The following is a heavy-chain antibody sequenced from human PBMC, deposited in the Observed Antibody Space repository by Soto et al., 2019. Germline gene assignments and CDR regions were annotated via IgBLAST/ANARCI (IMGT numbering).Heavy chain of an antibody. V-gene: IGHV3-15*07. CDR2: IKTSAGGGAT. CDR3: TTGSVEGI. CDR1: GFSFNEAW. D-gene: IGHD2-15*01. J-gene: IGHJ6*02. Sequence: EVQLVESAGGLVKPGGFLRLSCVASGFSFNEAWMNWVRQAPGEGVEWVGRIKTSAGGGATDYAAPVQGRFTISRDDSKNALYLHMNSLRTEDTAIYYCTTGSVEGIWGQETTVTVSS.